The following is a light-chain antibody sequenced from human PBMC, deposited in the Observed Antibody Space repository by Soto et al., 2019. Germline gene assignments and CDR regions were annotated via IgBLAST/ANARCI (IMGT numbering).Light chain of an antibody. J-gene: IGKJ1*01. Sequence: DIQMTQSPSSLSASVGDRVTITCRASQSISNYLDWYQQKPGKAPKFLIYAASSLQSGVPSRFSGSGSGTDFTLTISNLQREDFATYFCQQSYSSSWTFGQGTKVDIK. CDR1: QSISNY. CDR2: AAS. V-gene: IGKV1-39*01. CDR3: QQSYSSSWT.